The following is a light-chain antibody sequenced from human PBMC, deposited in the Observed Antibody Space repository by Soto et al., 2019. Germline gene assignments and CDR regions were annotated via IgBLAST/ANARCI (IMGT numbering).Light chain of an antibody. V-gene: IGLV3-1*01. Sequence: SYELTQPPSVSVSPGQTANITCSGDEVGDKDACWYQQKPDQSPVLVIHQDSKRPSGIPERFSGSNSGNTATLTISETQGMDEADYYCQVWDSTTAGVFGGGTKLTVL. CDR3: QVWDSTTAGV. CDR2: QDS. J-gene: IGLJ2*01. CDR1: EVGDKD.